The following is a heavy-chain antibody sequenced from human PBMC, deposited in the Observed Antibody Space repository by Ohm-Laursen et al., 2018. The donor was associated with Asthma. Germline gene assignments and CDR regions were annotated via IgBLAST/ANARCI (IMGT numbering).Heavy chain of an antibody. CDR2: ISYDGSNK. V-gene: IGHV3-30*03. CDR3: ASHYYGSGSHYYYGMDV. Sequence: SLRLSCSASGFTFSSYGMHWVRQAPGKGLEWVAVISYDGSNKYYADSVKGRFTVSRDNSKNTLYLQMNSLRAEDTAVYYCASHYYGSGSHYYYGMDVWGQGTTVTVSS. J-gene: IGHJ6*02. CDR1: GFTFSSYG. D-gene: IGHD3-10*01.